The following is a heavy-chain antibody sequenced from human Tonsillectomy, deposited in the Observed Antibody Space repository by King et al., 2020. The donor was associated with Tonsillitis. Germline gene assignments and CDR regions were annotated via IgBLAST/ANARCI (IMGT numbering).Heavy chain of an antibody. CDR1: GYSFTDYY. J-gene: IGHJ4*02. CDR2: INPYSGDT. CDR3: ARGRYCSGGSCYSHFDH. V-gene: IGHV1-2*02. Sequence: VQLVQSGAEVKKPGASVKVSCKASGYSFTDYYLHWVRQAPRQGLEWMGWINPYSGDTNYAQNFQGGVTMTRDTSISTAYMELSRRTSDDTAVYFCARGRYCSGGSCYSHFDHWGQGTQVTVSS. D-gene: IGHD2-15*01.